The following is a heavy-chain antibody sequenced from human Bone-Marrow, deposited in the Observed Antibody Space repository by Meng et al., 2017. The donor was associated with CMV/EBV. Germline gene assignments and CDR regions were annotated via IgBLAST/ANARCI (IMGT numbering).Heavy chain of an antibody. V-gene: IGHV3-48*04. CDR2: ISSSSSTI. CDR1: GFTFSSYS. Sequence: GGSLRLSCAASGFTFSSYSMNWVRQAPGKGLEWVSYISSSSSTIYYADSVKGRFTISRDNAKNSLYMQMNRLRVEDTAVYYCARGLTGIGVKASDAFDIWGQGTRVTVSS. J-gene: IGHJ3*02. D-gene: IGHD6-13*01. CDR3: ARGLTGIGVKASDAFDI.